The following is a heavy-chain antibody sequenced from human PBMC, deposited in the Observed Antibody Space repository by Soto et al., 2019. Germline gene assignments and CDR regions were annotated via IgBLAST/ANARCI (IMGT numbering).Heavy chain of an antibody. Sequence: GGSLRLSCAASGFTFSSYGMHWVRQAPGKGLEWVAVIWYDGSNKYYADSVKGRFTISRDNSKNTLYLQMNSLRAEDTAVYYCARDNYDSIHYYGMDVWGQGTTVTVSS. D-gene: IGHD3-22*01. V-gene: IGHV3-33*01. CDR2: IWYDGSNK. J-gene: IGHJ6*02. CDR3: ARDNYDSIHYYGMDV. CDR1: GFTFSSYG.